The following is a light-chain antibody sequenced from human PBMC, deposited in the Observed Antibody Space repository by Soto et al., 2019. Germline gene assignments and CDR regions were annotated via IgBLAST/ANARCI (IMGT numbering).Light chain of an antibody. V-gene: IGKV3-20*01. Sequence: EIVLTQSPGTLSLSPGERATLSCRASQSVSNNYLAWYQQKPGQAPRLLIYGASTRAAGIPDRFSGSGSGTDFTLTISRLEPEDFVVFYCYQYGSTPPTFGQGTKVDI. J-gene: IGKJ1*01. CDR2: GAS. CDR1: QSVSNNY. CDR3: YQYGSTPPT.